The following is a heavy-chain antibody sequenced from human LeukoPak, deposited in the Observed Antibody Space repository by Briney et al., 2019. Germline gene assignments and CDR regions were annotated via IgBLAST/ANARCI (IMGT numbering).Heavy chain of an antibody. CDR1: GFTFSRYT. CDR3: ARVTGESRDY. J-gene: IGHJ4*02. V-gene: IGHV3-21*01. CDR2: IGSGSGFI. D-gene: IGHD3-10*01. Sequence: RGPLRLSCAVSGFTFSRYTMNWVRQAPGKGLEWVSSIGSGSGFIFSADSVKGRFTISRDNTNNSLYLQMNSLRVEDTAVYYCARVTGESRDYWGQGTLVTVSS.